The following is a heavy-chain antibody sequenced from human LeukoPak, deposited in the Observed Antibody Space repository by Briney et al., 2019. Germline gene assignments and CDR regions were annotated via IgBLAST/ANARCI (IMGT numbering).Heavy chain of an antibody. CDR1: GFTFSSYA. J-gene: IGHJ5*02. CDR3: ARGITRDTAMVTPWFDP. Sequence: PGGSLRLSCAASGFTFSSYAMHWVRQAPGKGLEWVAVIWYDGSNEYYADSVKGRFTISRDNSKNTLYLQMNSLRAEDTAVYYCARGITRDTAMVTPWFDPWGQGTLVTVSS. D-gene: IGHD5-18*01. V-gene: IGHV3-33*08. CDR2: IWYDGSNE.